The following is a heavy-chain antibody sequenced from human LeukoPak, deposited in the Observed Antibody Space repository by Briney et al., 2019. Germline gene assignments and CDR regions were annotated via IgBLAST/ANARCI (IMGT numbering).Heavy chain of an antibody. V-gene: IGHV3-30*18. CDR1: GFTFSSYG. J-gene: IGHJ5*02. CDR3: AKDLGSVAAADYNWFDP. CDR2: ISYDGSNK. Sequence: GGSLRLSCAASGFTFSSYGMHWVRQAPGKGLEWVAVISYDGSNKYYADSVKGRFTISRDNSKNTLYLQMNNLRAEDTAVYYCAKDLGSVAAADYNWFDPWGQGTLVTVSS. D-gene: IGHD6-13*01.